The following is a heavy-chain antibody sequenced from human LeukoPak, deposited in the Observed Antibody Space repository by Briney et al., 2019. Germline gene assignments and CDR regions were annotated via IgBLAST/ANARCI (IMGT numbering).Heavy chain of an antibody. CDR3: ARGLTSANYFDY. J-gene: IGHJ4*02. D-gene: IGHD4/OR15-4a*01. CDR2: IIPIFGTA. Sequence: SVKVSCKASGGTFSSYAISWVRQAPGQGLEWMGGIIPIFGTANYAQKFQGRVTITTDESTSTAYMELSSLRSEDTAVYYCARGLTSANYFDYWGQGALVTVSS. V-gene: IGHV1-69*05. CDR1: GGTFSSYA.